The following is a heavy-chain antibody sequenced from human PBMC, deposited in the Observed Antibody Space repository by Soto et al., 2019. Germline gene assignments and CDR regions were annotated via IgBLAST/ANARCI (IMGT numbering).Heavy chain of an antibody. CDR2: IYYSGST. J-gene: IGHJ5*02. V-gene: IGHV4-39*01. Sequence: SETLSLTCTVSGGSISSSSYYWGWIRQPPGKGLEWIGSIYYSGSTYYNPSLKSRVTISVDTSKNQFSLKLSSVTAADTAVYYCARQVSYYDSSGPKKVGWFDPWGQGTLVTVSS. D-gene: IGHD3-22*01. CDR3: ARQVSYYDSSGPKKVGWFDP. CDR1: GGSISSSSYY.